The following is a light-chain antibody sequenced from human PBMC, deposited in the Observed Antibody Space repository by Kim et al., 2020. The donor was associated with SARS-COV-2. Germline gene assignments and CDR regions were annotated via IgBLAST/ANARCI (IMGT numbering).Light chain of an antibody. Sequence: SYELTQPPSVSMSPRQTASITCSGDKLGDKFASWYQQKPGQSPVLVIYQNRKRPSGIPERFSGSNSGNTATLTISGTQAMDEADYYCQAWDSSTVVFGGGTQLTVL. CDR1: KLGDKF. J-gene: IGLJ2*01. V-gene: IGLV3-1*01. CDR3: QAWDSSTVV. CDR2: QNR.